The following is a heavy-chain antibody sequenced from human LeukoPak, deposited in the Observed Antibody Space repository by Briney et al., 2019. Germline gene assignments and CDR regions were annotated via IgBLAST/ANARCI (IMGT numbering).Heavy chain of an antibody. Sequence: GASVKVSCKASGYTFSAYCMHWVRQAPGQGLEWMGWINPKSGGTNYAQKFQGRVTMTRDTSISTAYMELSRLRSDDTAVYYCARGQRDYGFYWGQGTLVTVSS. CDR2: INPKSGGT. V-gene: IGHV1-2*02. J-gene: IGHJ4*02. CDR1: GYTFSAYC. CDR3: ARGQRDYGFY. D-gene: IGHD4-17*01.